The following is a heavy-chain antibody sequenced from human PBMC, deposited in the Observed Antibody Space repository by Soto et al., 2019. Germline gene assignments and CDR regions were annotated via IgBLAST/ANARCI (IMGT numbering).Heavy chain of an antibody. CDR2: IYYSGST. J-gene: IGHJ4*02. V-gene: IGHV4-39*01. D-gene: IGHD3-22*01. CDR3: ARTTITMIVVVITVFDY. CDR1: GGSISSSIYY. Sequence: SETLSLTCTVSGGSISSSIYYWGWIRQPPGNGLEWIGSIYYSGSTYYNPSLKSRVTISVDTSKNQFSLKLSSVNAADTAVYYCARTTITMIVVVITVFDYWGQGTLVTV.